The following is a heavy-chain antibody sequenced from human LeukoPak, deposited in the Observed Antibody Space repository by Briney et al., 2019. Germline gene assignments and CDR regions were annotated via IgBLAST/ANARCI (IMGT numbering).Heavy chain of an antibody. D-gene: IGHD4-17*01. CDR3: ARDTAVTLDY. CDR2: LYSGGTT. Sequence: GGSLRLSCAASGFTVSRNYMSWVRQAPGKGLEWVSVLYSGGTTYYADSVKGRFTISRDDFKNTPYLQMNSLRAEDTAVYYCARDTAVTLDYWGQGTLVTVSS. V-gene: IGHV3-66*01. J-gene: IGHJ4*02. CDR1: GFTVSRNY.